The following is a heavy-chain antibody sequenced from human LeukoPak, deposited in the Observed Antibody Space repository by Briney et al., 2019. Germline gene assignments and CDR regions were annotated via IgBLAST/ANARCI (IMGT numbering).Heavy chain of an antibody. J-gene: IGHJ5*02. CDR1: GFTFSSYE. V-gene: IGHV3-48*03. CDR2: ISSSGSTI. CDR3: GLYNWFDP. Sequence: GGSLRVSSAASGFTFSSYEMNWVRQAPGNGLEWVSYISSSGSTIYYADSVKGRFTISRDNAKNSLYLQMNSLRAEHTAVYYCGLYNWFDPWGQGTLVTVSS.